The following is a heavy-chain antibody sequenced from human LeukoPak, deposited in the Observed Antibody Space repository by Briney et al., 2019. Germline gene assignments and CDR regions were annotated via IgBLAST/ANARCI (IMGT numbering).Heavy chain of an antibody. V-gene: IGHV3-30*02. CDR2: IRYDGSNK. Sequence: GGSLRLSCAASGFTFSSYGMRWVRQAPGKGLEWVAFIRYDGSNKYYADSVKGRFTISRDNSKNTLYLQTNSLRAEDTAVYYCAKGSSSSGSEYWGQGTLVTVSS. CDR3: AKGSSSSGSEY. D-gene: IGHD6-6*01. CDR1: GFTFSSYG. J-gene: IGHJ4*02.